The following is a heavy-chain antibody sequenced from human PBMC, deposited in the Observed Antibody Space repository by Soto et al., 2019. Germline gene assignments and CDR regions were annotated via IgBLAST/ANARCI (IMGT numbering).Heavy chain of an antibody. V-gene: IGHV3-33*01. J-gene: IGHJ4*02. D-gene: IGHD6-13*01. CDR3: AFGSWNQYYFDY. CDR1: GFTFTSYT. Sequence: QVQLVESGGGVVQPGGSLRHSCATSGFTFTSYTMHWVRQAPGKGLEWVATFWYDASGQKYADSVKGRFTISRNPSRSTLYLHMDSLRAEDTALYYCAFGSWNQYYFDYWGQEILVTVSS. CDR2: FWYDASGQ.